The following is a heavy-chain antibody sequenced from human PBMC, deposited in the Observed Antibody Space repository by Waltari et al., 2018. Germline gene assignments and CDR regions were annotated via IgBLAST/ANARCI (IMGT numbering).Heavy chain of an antibody. CDR1: GGSFSTYA. J-gene: IGHJ3*02. D-gene: IGHD6-13*01. CDR2: SRPMFETA. CDR3: ARGGLYGQQLLESAFEI. V-gene: IGHV1-69*05. Sequence: QVQLVQSGAEVKKPGSSVKVSCKASGGSFSTYAITWVRQAPGQGLGWMGGSRPMFETANYEQKVQERVTITTDGSMTTAYMELSSLTSEDTAVYYCARGGLYGQQLLESAFEIWGQGTKVTVAS.